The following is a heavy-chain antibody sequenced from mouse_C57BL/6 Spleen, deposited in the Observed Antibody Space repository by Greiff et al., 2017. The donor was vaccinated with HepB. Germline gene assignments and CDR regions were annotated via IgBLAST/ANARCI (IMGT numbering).Heavy chain of an antibody. CDR2: IYPGDGDT. D-gene: IGHD1-1*01. V-gene: IGHV1-82*01. CDR1: GYAFSSSW. Sequence: VQLQQSGPELVKPGASVKISCKASGYAFSSSWMNWVKQRPGKGLEWIGRIYPGDGDTNYNGKFKGKATLTADKSSSTAYMQLSSLTSEDSAVYFCARSTTVADYWGQGTTLTVSS. CDR3: ARSTTVADY. J-gene: IGHJ2*01.